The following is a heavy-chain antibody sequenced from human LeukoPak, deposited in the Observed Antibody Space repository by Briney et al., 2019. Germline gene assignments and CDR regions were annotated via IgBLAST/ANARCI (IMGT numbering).Heavy chain of an antibody. V-gene: IGHV3-21*01. Sequence: GGSLRLSCAASGFTFSAYNMNWVRQAPGKGLEWVSSISSTTGHVNYADAVQGRFTISRDNAKKSLYLQMNSLGAEDTAVYYCAGDYDFWGASFSPTDDAMDVWGQGTTVTVSS. CDR1: GFTFSAYN. CDR3: AGDYDFWGASFSPTDDAMDV. J-gene: IGHJ6*02. CDR2: ISSTTGHV. D-gene: IGHD3-3*01.